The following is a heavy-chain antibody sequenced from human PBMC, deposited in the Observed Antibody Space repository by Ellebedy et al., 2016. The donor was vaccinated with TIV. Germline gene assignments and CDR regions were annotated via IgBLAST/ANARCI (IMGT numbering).Heavy chain of an antibody. CDR3: ARVESRLLFYGDYRRLDY. J-gene: IGHJ4*02. V-gene: IGHV3-21*01. CDR2: ISSRSSFI. D-gene: IGHD4-17*01. CDR1: GFTFSSYS. Sequence: GESLKISCAASGFTFSSYSMNWVRQAPGKGLEWVSSISSRSSFIYYADSVKGRFTISRDNSKNTLYLQMNSLRAEDTAVYYCARVESRLLFYGDYRRLDYWGQGTLVTVSS.